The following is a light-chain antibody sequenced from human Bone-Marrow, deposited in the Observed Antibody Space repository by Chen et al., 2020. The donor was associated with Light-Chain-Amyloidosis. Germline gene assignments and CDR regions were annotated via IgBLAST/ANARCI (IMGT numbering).Light chain of an antibody. CDR3: VLYVGSGIWV. J-gene: IGLJ3*02. Sequence: QTVVTQEPSFSVSPVGTVTLPCGLSSGSVSTNYYPAWYQQTPGQAPRTLIYSTNTRSSGVPDRFSGSILGNKAALTITGAQADDESDYYCVLYVGSGIWVFGGGTKLTVL. V-gene: IGLV8-61*01. CDR1: SGSVSTNYY. CDR2: STN.